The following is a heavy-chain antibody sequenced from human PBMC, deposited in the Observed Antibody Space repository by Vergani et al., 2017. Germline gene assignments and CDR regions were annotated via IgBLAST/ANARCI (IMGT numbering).Heavy chain of an antibody. V-gene: IGHV3-30*02. CDR3: AKDQCEYGDYDCGDY. J-gene: IGHJ4*02. D-gene: IGHD4-17*01. CDR2: IRYDGSNK. CDR1: GFTFSSYG. Sequence: QVQLVESGGGVVQPGGSLRLSCAASGFTFSSYGMHWVRQAPGKGLEWVAFIRYDGSNKYYADSVNGRFTISRDNSKNTLYLQMNSLRAEDTAVYYCAKDQCEYGDYDCGDYWGQGTLVTVSS.